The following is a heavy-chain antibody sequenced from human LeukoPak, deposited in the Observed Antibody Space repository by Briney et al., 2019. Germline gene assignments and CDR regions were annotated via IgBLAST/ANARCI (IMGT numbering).Heavy chain of an antibody. V-gene: IGHV3-23*01. Sequence: GGSLRLSCAASGFTFSSYGMSWVRQAPGKGLEWVSAISGSGGSTYYADSVKGRFTISRDNSKDTLYLQMSSLRAEDTAVYYCAKGRPVPAAIYFLLSRTGAFDIWGQGTMVTVSS. CDR1: GFTFSSYG. CDR2: ISGSGGST. CDR3: AKGRPVPAAIYFLLSRTGAFDI. J-gene: IGHJ3*02. D-gene: IGHD2-2*01.